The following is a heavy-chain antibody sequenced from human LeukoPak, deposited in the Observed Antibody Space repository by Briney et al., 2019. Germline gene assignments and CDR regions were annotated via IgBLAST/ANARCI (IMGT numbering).Heavy chain of an antibody. D-gene: IGHD3-22*01. J-gene: IGHJ3*02. CDR1: GFTFSNAW. CDR3: TTGTMIVEDASDI. Sequence: GGSLRLSCAASGFTFSNAWMSWVRQAPGKGLEWVGRIKSKTDGGTTDYAAPVKGRFTISRDDSKNTLYLQMNSLKTEDTAVYYCTTGTMIVEDASDIWGQGTMVTVSS. CDR2: IKSKTDGGTT. V-gene: IGHV3-15*01.